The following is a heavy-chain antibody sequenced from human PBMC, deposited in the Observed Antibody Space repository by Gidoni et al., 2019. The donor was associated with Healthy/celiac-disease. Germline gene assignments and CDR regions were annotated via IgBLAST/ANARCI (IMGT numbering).Heavy chain of an antibody. CDR1: GFTFSSYA. CDR2: ISGSGGST. V-gene: IGHV3-23*01. D-gene: IGHD1-1*01. Sequence: EVQLLESGGGLVQPGGSLRLSCAASGFTFSSYAMSWVRQAPGKGLEWVSAISGSGGSTYYADSVKGRFTSSRDNSKNTLYRQMNSLRAEDTAVYYCAKGLERYTQRFDYWGQGTLVTVSS. CDR3: AKGLERYTQRFDY. J-gene: IGHJ4*02.